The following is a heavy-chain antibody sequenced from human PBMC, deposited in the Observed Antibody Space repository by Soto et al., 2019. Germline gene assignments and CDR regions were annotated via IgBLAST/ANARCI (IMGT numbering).Heavy chain of an antibody. CDR1: GSRFSNYV. CDR2: IIPIFNST. J-gene: IGHJ4*02. Sequence: QVQLVQSGAEVKTPGSSLKVSCKVSGSRFSNYVISWVRQAPGHGLEWLGRIIPIFNSTKYAQNFQGRVTITADKSTSTASLELSSLRSDDTAVYYCARXGRGKKAGYNGLVSLGYWGQGTLVTVSS. CDR3: ARXGRGKKAGYNGLVSLGY. V-gene: IGHV1-69*06. D-gene: IGHD2-2*02.